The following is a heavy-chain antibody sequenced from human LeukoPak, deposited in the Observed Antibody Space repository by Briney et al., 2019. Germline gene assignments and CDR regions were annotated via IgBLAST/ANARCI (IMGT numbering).Heavy chain of an antibody. CDR1: GGSINDFY. Sequence: SETLSLTCSVSGGSINDFYWTWARQPPGKGLEWIGHIYSDGRTEYSPSLKSRLSLSVDTSKNQISLRLRSVTAADTAFYYCARDEDWMVRGAPSLWGQGTLVTVSS. D-gene: IGHD3-10*01. V-gene: IGHV4-59*01. J-gene: IGHJ4*02. CDR3: ARDEDWMVRGAPSL. CDR2: IYSDGRT.